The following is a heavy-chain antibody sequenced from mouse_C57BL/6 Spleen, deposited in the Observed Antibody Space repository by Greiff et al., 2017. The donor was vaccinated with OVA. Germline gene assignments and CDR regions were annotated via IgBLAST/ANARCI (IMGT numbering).Heavy chain of an antibody. J-gene: IGHJ3*01. CDR2: ISSGSSTI. D-gene: IGHD2-3*01. CDR1: GFTFSDYG. V-gene: IGHV5-17*01. CDR3: ARNFDDGYYWFAY. Sequence: EVKLVESGGGLVKPGGSLKLSCAASGFTFSDYGMHWVRQAPEKGLEWVAYISSGSSTIYYADTVKGRFTISRDNAKNTLFLQMTSLRSEDTAMYYCARNFDDGYYWFAYWGQGTLVTVSA.